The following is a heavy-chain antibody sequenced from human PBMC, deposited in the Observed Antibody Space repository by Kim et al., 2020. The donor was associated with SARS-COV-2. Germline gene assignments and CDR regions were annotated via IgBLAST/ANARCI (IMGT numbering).Heavy chain of an antibody. D-gene: IGHD3-16*02. V-gene: IGHV4-61*02. CDR3: ARALNRAIYYGMDV. Sequence: NPSLKSRVTISVDTSKNQFSLKLSSVTAADTAVYYCARALNRAIYYGMDVWGQGTTVTVSS. J-gene: IGHJ6*02.